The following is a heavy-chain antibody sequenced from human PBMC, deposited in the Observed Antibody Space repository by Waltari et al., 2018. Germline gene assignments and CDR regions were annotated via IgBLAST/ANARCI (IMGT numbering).Heavy chain of an antibody. CDR1: GGSFSGYY. Sequence: QVQLQQWGAGLLKPSETLSLTCAVYGGSFSGYYWSWIRQVPGKGLEWIGEINHCGNTNDNPSLKSRVAISVDTSKNQFSLKVSSVTAADTAVYYCARGLWFGEAAPYYFDYWGRGTLVTVSS. V-gene: IGHV4-34*01. J-gene: IGHJ4*02. CDR3: ARGLWFGEAAPYYFDY. D-gene: IGHD3-10*01. CDR2: INHCGNT.